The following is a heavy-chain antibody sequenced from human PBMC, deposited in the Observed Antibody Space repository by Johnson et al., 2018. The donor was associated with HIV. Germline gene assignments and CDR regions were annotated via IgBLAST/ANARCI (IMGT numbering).Heavy chain of an antibody. Sequence: VQLVESGGGLIQPGGSLRLSCAASGFTVSSNYMSWVRQAPGKGLEWVSAITIDGDDTNYADSVQGRFIISRDNSKNTLSLQMNNLRVEDTGIYHCARVGDSFGFDVWGQGTMVTFSS. CDR2: ITIDGDDT. D-gene: IGHD3-16*01. V-gene: IGHV3-53*01. CDR1: GFTVSSNY. CDR3: ARVGDSFGFDV. J-gene: IGHJ3*01.